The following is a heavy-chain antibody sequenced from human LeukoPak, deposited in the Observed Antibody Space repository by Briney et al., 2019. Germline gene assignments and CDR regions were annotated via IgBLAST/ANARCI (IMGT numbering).Heavy chain of an antibody. J-gene: IGHJ4*02. CDR2: ISTSSDYI. Sequence: GGSLRPSCAASGFTFSNYNMNWVRQAPGKGLEWVSSISTSSDYIYYADSVKGRFTISRDNAKNSLYLQMNSLRAEDTAVYYCARETIRLIDYWGQGTLVTVSS. V-gene: IGHV3-21*01. CDR1: GFTFSNYN. D-gene: IGHD3-16*01. CDR3: ARETIRLIDY.